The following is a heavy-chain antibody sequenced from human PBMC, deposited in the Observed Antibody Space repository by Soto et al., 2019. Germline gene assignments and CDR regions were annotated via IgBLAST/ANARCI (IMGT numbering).Heavy chain of an antibody. CDR3: ARAVAVHVDIDY. J-gene: IGHJ4*02. Sequence: ASVKVSCKASGYTFTGYAMHWVRQAPGQRLEWMGWINAGNGNTKYSQKFQGRVTITRDTSASTAYMELSSLRSEDTAVYYCARAVAVHVDIDYWGQGTLVTVSS. V-gene: IGHV1-3*01. CDR1: GYTFTGYA. D-gene: IGHD6-19*01. CDR2: INAGNGNT.